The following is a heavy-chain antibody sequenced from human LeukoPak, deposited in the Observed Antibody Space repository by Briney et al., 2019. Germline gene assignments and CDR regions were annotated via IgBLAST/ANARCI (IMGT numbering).Heavy chain of an antibody. CDR2: IRYDGSNK. CDR1: GFTFSSYG. J-gene: IGHJ5*02. D-gene: IGHD3-10*01. Sequence: GGSLRLSCAASGFTFSSYGMHWVRQAPGKGLEWVAFIRYDGSNKYYADSVKGRFTISRDNSKNTLYLQMNRLRVEDTALYYCARQGERTMVRGVITPTWFDPWGQGTLVIVSS. V-gene: IGHV3-30*02. CDR3: ARQGERTMVRGVITPTWFDP.